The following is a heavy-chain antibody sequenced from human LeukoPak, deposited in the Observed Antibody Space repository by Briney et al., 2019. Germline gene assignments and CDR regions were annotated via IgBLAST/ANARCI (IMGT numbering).Heavy chain of an antibody. J-gene: IGHJ5*02. CDR1: GFSLSTSGVG. V-gene: IGHV2-5*02. D-gene: IGHD3-10*01. Sequence: VSGPTLVNPTQTLTLTCSFSGFSLSTSGVGVGWIRQPPGKALEWLALIYWDDDKRYSPSLKSRLTITKDTSKNQVVLTMTNMDPVDTATYYCARTPLLRGVTHSWFDPWGQGTLVTVSS. CDR2: IYWDDDK. CDR3: ARTPLLRGVTHSWFDP.